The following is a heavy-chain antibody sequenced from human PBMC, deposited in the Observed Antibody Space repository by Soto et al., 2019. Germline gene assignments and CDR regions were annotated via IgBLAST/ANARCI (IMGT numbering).Heavy chain of an antibody. CDR2: INVGNSNT. V-gene: IGHV1-3*01. D-gene: IGHD3-22*01. J-gene: IGHJ4*02. CDR3: ARARYYYDSSGLDY. CDR1: GYTFTSYP. Sequence: QVQLVQSGAEVKKPGASVKVSCKASGYTFTSYPMHWVRQAPGQRLEWMGWINVGNSNTKYSQKFQGRVTISRDTSASTAYMELSSLRSEDTAVYYCARARYYYDSSGLDYWGQGTLFTVSS.